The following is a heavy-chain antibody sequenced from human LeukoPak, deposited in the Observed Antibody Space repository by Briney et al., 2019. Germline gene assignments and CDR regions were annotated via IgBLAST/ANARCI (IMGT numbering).Heavy chain of an antibody. CDR1: VFTFDDYA. J-gene: IGHJ6*02. Sequence: GGSLRLSCAASVFTFDDYAMHWVRQAPGKGLEWVSGISWNSGSIGYADSVKGRFTISRDNAKNSLYLQMNSLRAEDTALYYCAKAIVRYCSSTSCPGRGMDVWGQGTTVTVSS. CDR3: AKAIVRYCSSTSCPGRGMDV. CDR2: ISWNSGSI. V-gene: IGHV3-9*01. D-gene: IGHD2-2*01.